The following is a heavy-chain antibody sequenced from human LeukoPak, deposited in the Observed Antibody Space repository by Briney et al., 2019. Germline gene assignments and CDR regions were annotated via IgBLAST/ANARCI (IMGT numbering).Heavy chain of an antibody. CDR2: IYYSGST. CDR3: ARRRDGYNGDYFDY. Sequence: KPSETLSHTCTVSGGSISSYYWSWIRQPPGKGLESIGYIYYSGSTNYNPSLKSRVTISIDTSKNQCSLKLSSVTAADTALYYCARRRDGYNGDYFDYWGQGTLVTVSS. D-gene: IGHD5-24*01. V-gene: IGHV4-59*01. CDR1: GGSISSYY. J-gene: IGHJ4*02.